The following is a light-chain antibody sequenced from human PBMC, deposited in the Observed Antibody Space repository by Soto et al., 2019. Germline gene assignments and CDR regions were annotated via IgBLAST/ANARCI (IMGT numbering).Light chain of an antibody. CDR3: QHFGGIIFP. CDR2: GAS. J-gene: IGKJ5*01. Sequence: SPSTLSLNTKERATLSCRASQSVSSSYIAWYQQRPGQTPSLLIYGASTRATGIPDRFSGSGSGTHFTLTISRLEPGDFAVYYCQHFGGIIFPSGQGRLLEIK. CDR1: QSVSSSY. V-gene: IGKV3-20*01.